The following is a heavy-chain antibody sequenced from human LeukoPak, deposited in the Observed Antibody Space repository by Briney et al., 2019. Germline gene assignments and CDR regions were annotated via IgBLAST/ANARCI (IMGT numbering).Heavy chain of an antibody. V-gene: IGHV1-2*06. J-gene: IGHJ4*02. CDR2: INPNSGGT. D-gene: IGHD3-22*01. Sequence: ASVKVSCKASGYTLTGYYMHWVRQAPAQGLDWMGRINPNSGGTNYAQKFQGRVTMTRDTSISTAYMELRRLRSDDTAVYSCARVYYDRSGYYRIDYWGQGTLVTVSS. CDR1: GYTLTGYY. CDR3: ARVYYDRSGYYRIDY.